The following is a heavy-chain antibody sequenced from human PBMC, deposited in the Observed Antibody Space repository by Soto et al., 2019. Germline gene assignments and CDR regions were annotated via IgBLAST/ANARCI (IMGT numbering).Heavy chain of an antibody. Sequence: EVQLLESGGGLVQPGGSLRLSCPASGLIFETYSMCWVRQPPGKGLEWVSGISGAGGSTYYADSVKGRFTISRDKSKNTMYLQLNSGRTEDTAVYNCANSLKNTRELYYFDSWCQGNVVTVP. CDR1: GLIFETYS. CDR3: ANSLKNTRELYYFDS. V-gene: IGHV3-23*01. J-gene: IGHJ4*02. CDR2: ISGAGGST. D-gene: IGHD1-7*01.